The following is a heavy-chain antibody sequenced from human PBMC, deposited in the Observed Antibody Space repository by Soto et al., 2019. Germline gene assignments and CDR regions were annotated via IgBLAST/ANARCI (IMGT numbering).Heavy chain of an antibody. D-gene: IGHD5-12*01. Sequence: QVQLVESGGGVVQPGRSLRLSCAASGFTFSSYGMHWVRQAPGKGLEWVAVISYDGSNKYYADSVKGRFTISRDNSKNTLHLQMNSLRAEDTAVYYCAKDPDGGYDGNDDYWGQGTLVTVSS. CDR2: ISYDGSNK. J-gene: IGHJ4*02. V-gene: IGHV3-30*18. CDR3: AKDPDGGYDGNDDY. CDR1: GFTFSSYG.